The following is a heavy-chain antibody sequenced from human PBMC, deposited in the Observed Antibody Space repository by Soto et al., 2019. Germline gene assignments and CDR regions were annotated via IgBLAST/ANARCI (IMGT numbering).Heavy chain of an antibody. D-gene: IGHD5-18*01. J-gene: IGHJ4*02. CDR2: TSSSISYT. Sequence: AGGSLRLSCAASGFTFSDYYMSWIRQAPGKGLEWVSYTSSSISYTNYADSVKGRFTISRDNAKNSLYLQMNSLRAEDTAVYYCARYIYGYVDYWGQGTLVTVSS. CDR3: ARYIYGYVDY. CDR1: GFTFSDYY. V-gene: IGHV3-11*06.